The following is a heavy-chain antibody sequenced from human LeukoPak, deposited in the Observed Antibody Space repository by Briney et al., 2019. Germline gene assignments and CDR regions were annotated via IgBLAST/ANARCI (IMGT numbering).Heavy chain of an antibody. CDR1: GFTFDDYD. CDR2: ISWNSGSI. J-gene: IGHJ4*02. Sequence: PGGSLRLSCAASGFTFDDYDMHWVRQAPGKGLEWVSGISWNSGSIGYADSVKGRFTISRDNAKNSLYLQMNSLRAEDTAVYYCARDLAGRYWGQGTLVTVSS. V-gene: IGHV3-9*01. CDR3: ARDLAGRY.